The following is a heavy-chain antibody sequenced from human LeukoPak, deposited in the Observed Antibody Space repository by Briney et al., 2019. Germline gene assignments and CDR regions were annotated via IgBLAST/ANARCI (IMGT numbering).Heavy chain of an antibody. J-gene: IGHJ5*01. CDR2: IYYSGST. Sequence: PSQTLSLTCTVSGGSISSGDYYWSWIRQPPGKGLEWIGYIYYSGSTYYNPSLKSRVTISVDTSKNQFSLKLSSVTAADTAVYYCARTWASGYDRWFDSWGQGTLVTVSS. CDR1: GGSISSGDYY. D-gene: IGHD5-12*01. V-gene: IGHV4-30-4*01. CDR3: ARTWASGYDRWFDS.